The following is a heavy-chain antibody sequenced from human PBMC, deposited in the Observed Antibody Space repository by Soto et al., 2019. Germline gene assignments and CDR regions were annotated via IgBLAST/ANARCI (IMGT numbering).Heavy chain of an antibody. CDR1: GFNFSNYW. D-gene: IGHD5-12*01. CDR2: IKHEGSET. Sequence: GGSLRLSCAASGFNFSNYWMYWVRQPPGKGLVWVANIKHEGSETNYVDSVKGRFTISRDNAKNSLYLQMNSLRAEDTAVYYCARVGDIVATTGYWGQGTLVTVSS. J-gene: IGHJ4*02. CDR3: ARVGDIVATTGY. V-gene: IGHV3-7*01.